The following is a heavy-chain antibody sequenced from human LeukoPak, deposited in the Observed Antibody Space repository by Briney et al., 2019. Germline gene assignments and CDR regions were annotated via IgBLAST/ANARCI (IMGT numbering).Heavy chain of an antibody. CDR1: GYTFTSYD. V-gene: IGHV1-8*01. Sequence: ASVKVSCKASGYTFTSYDINWVRQATGQGLEWMGWMNPNSGNTGYAQKFQGRVTMTRNTSISTAYMELSSLRSEDTAVYYCARDRGVVPAANEWDYYYYGMDVWGKGTTVTVSS. CDR2: MNPNSGNT. CDR3: ARDRGVVPAANEWDYYYYGMDV. D-gene: IGHD2-2*01. J-gene: IGHJ6*04.